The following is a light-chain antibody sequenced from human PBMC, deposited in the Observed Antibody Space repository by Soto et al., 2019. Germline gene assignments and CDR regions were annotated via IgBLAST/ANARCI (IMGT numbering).Light chain of an antibody. J-gene: IGKJ4*01. V-gene: IGKV1-39*01. CDR3: QQSFAAPVT. Sequence: DIQMTQSPSSLSASVGDNVIITCRASQIINTFLNWYQQKPGKAPKLLIYGASNLQSGVPSRFIGSGSGTHLTLSINSLRPEDFATYYCQQSFAAPVTFGGGTKVDIK. CDR1: QIINTF. CDR2: GAS.